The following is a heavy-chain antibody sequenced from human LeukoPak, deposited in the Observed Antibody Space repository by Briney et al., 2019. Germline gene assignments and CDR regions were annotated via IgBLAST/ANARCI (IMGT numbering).Heavy chain of an antibody. J-gene: IGHJ4*02. V-gene: IGHV4-39*01. D-gene: IGHD4-11*01. CDR3: ASGHDYSNHGAPVVDY. Sequence: PSETLSLTCTVSGGSISSNSHYWGWIRQPPGKGLEWIGSIYYSGSAYYNPSLKSRVTISVDTSKNQFSLKLSSVTAADTAVYYCASGHDYSNHGAPVVDYWGQGTLVTVSS. CDR2: IYYSGSA. CDR1: GGSISSNSHY.